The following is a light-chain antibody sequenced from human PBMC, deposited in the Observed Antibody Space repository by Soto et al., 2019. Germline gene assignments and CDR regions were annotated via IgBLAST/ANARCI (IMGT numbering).Light chain of an antibody. CDR3: QQYNNWPLT. J-gene: IGKJ4*02. CDR1: QSVSSN. Sequence: EIVMTQSPATLSVSPGVRATLSCRASQSVSSNLAWYQQKPGQAPRLLIYGASTRATGIPARFSGSGSGTEFTVTISSLQSEDFAVYYCQQYNNWPLTFGGGTKVEIK. V-gene: IGKV3-15*01. CDR2: GAS.